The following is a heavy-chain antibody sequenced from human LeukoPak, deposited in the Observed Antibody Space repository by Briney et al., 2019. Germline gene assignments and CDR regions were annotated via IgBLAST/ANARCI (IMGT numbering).Heavy chain of an antibody. J-gene: IGHJ6*03. V-gene: IGHV1-8*03. Sequence: ASVKVSCKASGYTFTSYDINWVRQATGQGLEWMGWMNPNSGNAGYAQKFQGRVTITRNTSISTAYMELSSLRSEDTAVYYCARRVGYYDFWSGYLKYYYYMDVWGKGTTVTVSS. CDR2: MNPNSGNA. CDR3: ARRVGYYDFWSGYLKYYYYMDV. D-gene: IGHD3-3*01. CDR1: GYTFTSYD.